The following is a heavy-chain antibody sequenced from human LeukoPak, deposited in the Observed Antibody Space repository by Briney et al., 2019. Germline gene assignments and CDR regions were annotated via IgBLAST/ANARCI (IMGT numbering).Heavy chain of an antibody. CDR3: ARHGATSAWGHAFDI. CDR1: GGSLTYYY. V-gene: IGHV4-59*08. CDR2: IYYSGIT. J-gene: IGHJ3*02. Sequence: SETLSLTCSVSGGSLTYYYWTWIRQPPGKGVEWIGYIYYSGITNYNPSLKSRVTISVDTSKNQFSLKLRSVTAADTAVYYCARHGATSAWGHAFDIWGQGTMVTVSS. D-gene: IGHD6-19*01.